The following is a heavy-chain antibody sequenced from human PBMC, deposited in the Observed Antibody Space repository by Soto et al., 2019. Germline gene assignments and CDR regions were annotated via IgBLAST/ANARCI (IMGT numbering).Heavy chain of an antibody. J-gene: IGHJ4*02. Sequence: ASVKVSCKASGYTFTSYGISWVRQAPGQGLEWMGWISAYNGNTNYAQKLQGRVTMTTDTSTSTAYMELRSLRSDDTAVYYCARAGVAARPILVDIDYWGQGTLVTVSS. V-gene: IGHV1-18*01. CDR3: ARAGVAARPILVDIDY. CDR2: ISAYNGNT. CDR1: GYTFTSYG. D-gene: IGHD6-6*01.